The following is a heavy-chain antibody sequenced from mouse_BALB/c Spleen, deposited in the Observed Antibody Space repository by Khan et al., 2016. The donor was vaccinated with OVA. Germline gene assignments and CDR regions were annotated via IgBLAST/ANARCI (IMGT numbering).Heavy chain of an antibody. J-gene: IGHJ3*01. CDR2: ITYSGST. V-gene: IGHV3-2*02. CDR1: GFSITSDYA. Sequence: EVKLQESGPGLVKPSQSLSLTCTVTGFSITSDYAWNWIRQFPGDVLDWMGYITYSGSTSYHPSLQSRISITRDTSKNQFFLQLNSVTTEDTATYYCVRGRSYWGQGTLVTVSA. CDR3: VRGRSY.